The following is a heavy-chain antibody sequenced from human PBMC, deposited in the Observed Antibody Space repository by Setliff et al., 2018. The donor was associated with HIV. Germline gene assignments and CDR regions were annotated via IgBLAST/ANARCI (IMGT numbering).Heavy chain of an antibody. J-gene: IGHJ4*02. Sequence: PSETLSLTCTVTGGSISSGGFYWTWIRQPPGKGLEWIGSIYYSGSTYYTPSLKSRVTISVDTSKNQFSLKLSSVTAADTAVYYCARHFGWLPREIDYWGQGTLVTVSS. D-gene: IGHD5-12*01. CDR3: ARHFGWLPREIDY. CDR1: GGSISSGGFY. CDR2: IYYSGST. V-gene: IGHV4-39*01.